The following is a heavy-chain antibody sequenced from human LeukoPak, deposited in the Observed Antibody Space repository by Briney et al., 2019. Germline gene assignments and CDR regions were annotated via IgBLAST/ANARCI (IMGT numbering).Heavy chain of an antibody. D-gene: IGHD4-11*01. CDR1: GGSISSYY. Sequence: SSETLSLTCTVSGGSISSYYWSWIRQPPGKGLEWIGYIYYSGSTNYNPPLKSRVTISVDTSKNQFSLKLSSVTAADTAVYYCARVPTEYWFDPWGQGTLVTVSS. CDR3: ARVPTEYWFDP. J-gene: IGHJ5*02. V-gene: IGHV4-59*01. CDR2: IYYSGST.